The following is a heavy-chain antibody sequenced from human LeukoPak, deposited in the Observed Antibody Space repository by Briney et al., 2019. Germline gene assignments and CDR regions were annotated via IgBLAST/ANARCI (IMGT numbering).Heavy chain of an antibody. D-gene: IGHD2-15*01. CDR2: ISGSGGST. Sequence: GGSLRLSCAASGFTFSSYAMSWVRQAPGKGLEWVSAISGSGGSTYYADSVKGRFTISRDNSKNTLYLQMNSLRAEDTAVYYCARAILGYCSGGSCYPGPWGQGTLVTVSS. CDR1: GFTFSSYA. V-gene: IGHV3-23*01. CDR3: ARAILGYCSGGSCYPGP. J-gene: IGHJ5*02.